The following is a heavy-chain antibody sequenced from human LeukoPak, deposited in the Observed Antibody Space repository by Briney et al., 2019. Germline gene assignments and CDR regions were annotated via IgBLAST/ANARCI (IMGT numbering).Heavy chain of an antibody. CDR1: GGSISTSRYS. CDR3: ARGTLNWYAVY. Sequence: TPSETLSLTCTVSGGSISTSRYSWGWIRQPPGKGLEWIGSMYYSRSTHYNPSLKSRVTISLDTSNNQFSLKVTSVTAADTAVYYCARGTLNWYAVYWGQGSLVTVSS. D-gene: IGHD1-20*01. J-gene: IGHJ4*02. CDR2: MYYSRST. V-gene: IGHV4-39*07.